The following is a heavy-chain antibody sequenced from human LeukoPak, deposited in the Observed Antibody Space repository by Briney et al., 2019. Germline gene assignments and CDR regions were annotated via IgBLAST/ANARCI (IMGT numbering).Heavy chain of an antibody. CDR2: ISGSGGST. CDR1: GFTSSSYA. Sequence: RRSLRLSCAASGFTSSSYAMSWVRQAPGKGLEWVSAISGSGGSTYYADSVKGRFTISRDNSKNTLYLQMNSLRAEDTAVYYCAKEVTMVRGVILDYWGQGTLVTVSS. CDR3: AKEVTMVRGVILDY. J-gene: IGHJ4*02. V-gene: IGHV3-23*01. D-gene: IGHD3-10*01.